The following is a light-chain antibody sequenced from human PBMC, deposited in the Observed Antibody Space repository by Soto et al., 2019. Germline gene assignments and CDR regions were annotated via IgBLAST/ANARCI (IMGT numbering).Light chain of an antibody. CDR1: QPIDRY. CDR2: AAS. V-gene: IGKV1-39*01. Sequence: IQMTQSPSSLSASVGDTVTITCRASQPIDRYLNWFQQKSGQAPKLLMNAASTLRSGVPSRFSASGSGTDFTLTISSLQPEDYATYYCQQSYNAPFNFGPGTKVD. CDR3: QQSYNAPFN. J-gene: IGKJ3*01.